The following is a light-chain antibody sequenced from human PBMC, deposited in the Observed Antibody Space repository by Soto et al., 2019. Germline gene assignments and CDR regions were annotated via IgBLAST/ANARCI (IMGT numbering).Light chain of an antibody. CDR1: SSDVGGYNY. J-gene: IGLJ3*02. CDR2: EVS. CDR3: RSYTSSRV. Sequence: QSALTQPASVSGSPGQSITISCTGTSSDVGGYNYVSWYQQHPGKAPKLMIYEVSNRPSGVSNRFSGSKSGNTASLTISGLQAEDEADYYCRSYTSSRVFGGGTQLTLL. V-gene: IGLV2-14*01.